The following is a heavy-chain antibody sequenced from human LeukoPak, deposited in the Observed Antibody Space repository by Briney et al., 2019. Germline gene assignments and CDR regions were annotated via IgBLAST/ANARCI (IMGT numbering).Heavy chain of an antibody. D-gene: IGHD5-18*01. Sequence: GGSLRLSCAASGFTFSSYATNWVRQAPGKGLEWISVMSGRGGSTDYADSVKGRFIISRDNSKNTLYLQMNSLRAEDTAVYYCARPAVDTAMVSRFDYWGQGTLVTVSS. CDR1: GFTFSSYA. CDR2: MSGRGGST. V-gene: IGHV3-23*01. J-gene: IGHJ4*02. CDR3: ARPAVDTAMVSRFDY.